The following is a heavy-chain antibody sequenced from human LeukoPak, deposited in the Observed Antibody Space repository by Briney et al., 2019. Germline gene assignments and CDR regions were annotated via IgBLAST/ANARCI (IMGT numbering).Heavy chain of an antibody. CDR3: ARDSITGS. Sequence: GGSLRLSCAASGFTFSSYSMNWVRQAPGKGLEWVSYISSSSSTIYYADSVKGRFTISRDNAKNSLYLQMNSPRAEDTAVYYCARDSITGSWGQGTLVTVSS. J-gene: IGHJ5*02. D-gene: IGHD1-20*01. CDR1: GFTFSSYS. CDR2: ISSSSSTI. V-gene: IGHV3-48*01.